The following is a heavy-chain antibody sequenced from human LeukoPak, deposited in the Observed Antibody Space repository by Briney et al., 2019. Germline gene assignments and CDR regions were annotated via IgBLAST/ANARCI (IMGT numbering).Heavy chain of an antibody. D-gene: IGHD1-26*01. V-gene: IGHV3-21*01. CDR3: ARGGAIIQWELLDY. Sequence: GGTLRLSCAASEFTFYSYGMSWVRQAPGKGLEWVSSISSNSSYIYYADSVKGRFTISRDNAKNSLYLQMNSLRAEDTAVYYCARGGAIIQWELLDYWGQGTLVTVSS. CDR1: EFTFYSYG. CDR2: ISSNSSYI. J-gene: IGHJ4*02.